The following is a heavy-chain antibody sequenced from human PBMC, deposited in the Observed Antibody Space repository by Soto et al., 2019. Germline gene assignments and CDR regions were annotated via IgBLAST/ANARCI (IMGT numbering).Heavy chain of an antibody. J-gene: IGHJ4*02. V-gene: IGHV1-3*01. CDR3: ARVLRYFAFDY. CDR1: GYTFTSYA. D-gene: IGHD3-9*01. Sequence: ASVKVSCKTSGYTFTSYAMHWVRQAPGQRLEWMGWIDAGNGNTEYSQKFQGRVTITRDTSASTAYMELSSLSSEDTAVYYCARVLRYFAFDYWGQGTLVTVSS. CDR2: IDAGNGNT.